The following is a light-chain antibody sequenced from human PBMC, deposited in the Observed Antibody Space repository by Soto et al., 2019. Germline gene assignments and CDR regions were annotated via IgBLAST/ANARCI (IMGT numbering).Light chain of an antibody. V-gene: IGLV2-14*01. Sequence: QSALTQPASVSGSPGQSITISCTGTSSDVGGYNYVSWYQQHPGKAPKLMIYDVSNRPSGVSNRFSGSKSGNTASLTISGLQAEDEADYYCSSYTGSSTLYVFGTGTQLTV. CDR3: SSYTGSSTLYV. CDR2: DVS. CDR1: SSDVGGYNY. J-gene: IGLJ1*01.